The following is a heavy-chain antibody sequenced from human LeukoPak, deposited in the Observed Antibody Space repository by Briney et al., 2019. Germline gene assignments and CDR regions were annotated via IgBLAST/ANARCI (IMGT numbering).Heavy chain of an antibody. J-gene: IGHJ4*02. CDR1: GFTFNSYA. D-gene: IGHD5-12*01. Sequence: GGSLRLSCAASGFTFNSYAIHWVRQAPGKGLEWVAVISYDGSNKYYAESVKGRYTISRDNSKNTLYLQLNSLRPDDTAVYYCARDQLAYSGYDTLFDYWGQGTLVTVSS. CDR2: ISYDGSNK. V-gene: IGHV3-30*04. CDR3: ARDQLAYSGYDTLFDY.